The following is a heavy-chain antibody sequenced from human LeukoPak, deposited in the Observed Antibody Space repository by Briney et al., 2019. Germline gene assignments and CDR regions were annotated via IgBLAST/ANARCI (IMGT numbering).Heavy chain of an antibody. CDR3: ARDGTVTKYYYYYYMDV. V-gene: IGHV4-61*02. Sequence: PSQTLSLTCTVSGGSISSGSYYWSWIRQPAGKGLEWIGRIYTSVSTKYNPSLKSRVTISVDTSKNQFSLKLSSMTAADTAVYDCARDGTVTKYYYYYYMDVWGKGTTVTVSS. CDR2: IYTSVST. CDR1: GGSISSGSYY. J-gene: IGHJ6*03. D-gene: IGHD4-17*01.